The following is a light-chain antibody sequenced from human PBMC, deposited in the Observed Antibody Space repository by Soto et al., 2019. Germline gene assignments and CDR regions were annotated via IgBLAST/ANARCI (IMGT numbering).Light chain of an antibody. Sequence: EIVMTQSPATLSVSPGERATLSCRASQSVAGNLAWYQQKPGQAPRLLMYGASARATGIPARFSGSGSGTEFTPTIGSPQSEDFGVYYCQQYNNWPLTFGGGTKVEIK. J-gene: IGKJ4*01. CDR3: QQYNNWPLT. V-gene: IGKV3-15*01. CDR1: QSVAGN. CDR2: GAS.